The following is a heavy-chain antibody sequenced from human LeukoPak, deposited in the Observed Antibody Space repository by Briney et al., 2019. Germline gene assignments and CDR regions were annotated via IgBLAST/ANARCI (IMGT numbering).Heavy chain of an antibody. CDR2: IHTSGST. CDR3: YSAFDWFNFDY. D-gene: IGHD3-9*01. Sequence: SETLSLTCTVSGGSISSYYWSWIRQPAGKGLEWIGRIHTSGSTNYSPSLKSRVTMSVDTSKNQFSLKLSSVTAADTAVYYCYSAFDWFNFDYWGQGTLVTVSS. V-gene: IGHV4-4*07. J-gene: IGHJ4*02. CDR1: GGSISSYY.